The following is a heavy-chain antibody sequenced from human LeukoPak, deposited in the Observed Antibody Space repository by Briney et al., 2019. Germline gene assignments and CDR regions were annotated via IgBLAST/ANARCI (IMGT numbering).Heavy chain of an antibody. J-gene: IGHJ4*02. Sequence: SETLSLTCTVSGGSISSYYWSWIRQPPGKGLEWIGYIYYSGSTNYNPSLKSRVTISVDTSKNQFSLKLSSVTAADTAVYYCAGTRDGYNSGYDYWGQGTLVIVSS. V-gene: IGHV4-59*01. CDR3: AGTRDGYNSGYDY. D-gene: IGHD5-24*01. CDR1: GGSISSYY. CDR2: IYYSGST.